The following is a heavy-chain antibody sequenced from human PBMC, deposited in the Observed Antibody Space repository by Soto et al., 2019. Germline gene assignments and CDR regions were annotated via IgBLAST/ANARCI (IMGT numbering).Heavy chain of an antibody. V-gene: IGHV6-1*01. CDR1: GDSVSSNSAA. D-gene: IGHD2-2*01. J-gene: IGHJ6*02. Sequence: PSQTLSLTCAISGDSVSSNSAAWNWIRQSPSRGLEWLGRTYYRSKWYNDYAVSVKGRITINPDTSKNQFSLQLNSVTPEDTAVYYCAREDIVVVPAAGAYYYYGMDVWGQGTTVTVSS. CDR2: TYYRSKWYN. CDR3: AREDIVVVPAAGAYYYYGMDV.